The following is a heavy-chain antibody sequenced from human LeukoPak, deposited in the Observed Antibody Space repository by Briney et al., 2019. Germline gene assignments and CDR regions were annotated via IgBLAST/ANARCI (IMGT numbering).Heavy chain of an antibody. D-gene: IGHD2-2*01. V-gene: IGHV3-30*04. Sequence: GGSLRLSCAASGFTFKSYAIHWVRQAPGKGLEWVAVISYDGNNKYYADSVKGRFTISRDNSKNTLYLEMNSLRAEDTAMYSCARGYCGSDSCYGDYYYYGMDVWGQGTTVNVSS. CDR3: ARGYCGSDSCYGDYYYYGMDV. CDR1: GFTFKSYA. J-gene: IGHJ6*02. CDR2: ISYDGNNK.